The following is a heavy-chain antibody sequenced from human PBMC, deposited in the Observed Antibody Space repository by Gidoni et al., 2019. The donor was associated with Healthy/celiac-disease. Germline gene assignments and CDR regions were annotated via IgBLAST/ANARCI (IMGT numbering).Heavy chain of an antibody. J-gene: IGHJ5*02. Sequence: QVQLVESGGGVVQPGRSLRLSCAASGFTFSSYAMPWVRQAPGKGLGWVAVISYDGSNKYYADSVKGRFTITRDNSKNTLYLQMNSLRAEDTAVYYCARAGFDCSSTSCYGDWFDPWGQGTLVTVSS. CDR3: ARAGFDCSSTSCYGDWFDP. D-gene: IGHD2-2*01. CDR1: GFTFSSYA. CDR2: ISYDGSNK. V-gene: IGHV3-30-3*01.